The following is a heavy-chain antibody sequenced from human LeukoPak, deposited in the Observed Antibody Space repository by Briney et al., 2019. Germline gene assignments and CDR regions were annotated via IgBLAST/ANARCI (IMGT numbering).Heavy chain of an antibody. CDR1: GGSISSGGYS. Sequence: SETLSLTCAVSGGSISSGGYSWSWIRQPPGKGLEWIGYIYHSGSTYYNPSLKSRVTISVDRSKNQFSLKLSSVTAADTAVYYCARAPISGSSSWYSWFDPWGQGTLVTASS. CDR2: IYHSGST. D-gene: IGHD6-13*01. V-gene: IGHV4-30-2*01. J-gene: IGHJ5*02. CDR3: ARAPISGSSSWYSWFDP.